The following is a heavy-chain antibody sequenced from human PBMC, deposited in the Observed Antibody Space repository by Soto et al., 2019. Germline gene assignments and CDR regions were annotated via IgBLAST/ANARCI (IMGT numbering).Heavy chain of an antibody. CDR2: ISPKSGGT. V-gene: IGHV1-2*02. CDR3: ARGGTPLRALQKRYNWFDP. J-gene: IGHJ5*02. CDR1: GYTFINFY. Sequence: GASVKVSCKASGYTFINFYMHWVRQAPGQGFEWMGRISPKSGGTNYAQKFQGRVRMTWDTSLKTAYMELSSLMSEDTAVYYCARGGTPLRALQKRYNWFDPWGQGTLVTVSS. D-gene: IGHD1-26*01.